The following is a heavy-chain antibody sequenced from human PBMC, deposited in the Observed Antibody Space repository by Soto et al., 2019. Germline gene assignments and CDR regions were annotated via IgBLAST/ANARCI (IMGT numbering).Heavy chain of an antibody. J-gene: IGHJ3*02. D-gene: IGHD3-10*01. Sequence: QVQLVQSGAEVKKPGASVKVSCKASGYTFTSYGISWVRQAPGQGLEWMGWISAYNGNTNYAQKLQGRVTMTTDTSTSTAYVELRSLRSDDTAGYYCASRRSGLLLFGEPPDDAFDIWGQGTMVTVSS. CDR3: ASRRSGLLLFGEPPDDAFDI. V-gene: IGHV1-18*01. CDR2: ISAYNGNT. CDR1: GYTFTSYG.